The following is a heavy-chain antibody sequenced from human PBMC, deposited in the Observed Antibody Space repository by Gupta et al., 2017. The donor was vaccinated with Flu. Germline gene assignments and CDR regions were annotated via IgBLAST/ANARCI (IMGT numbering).Heavy chain of an antibody. CDR2: ISSSSRYI. D-gene: IGHD2-15*01. V-gene: IGHV3-21*01. CDR3: ARDTSYCSGGTCNPRQNYYGMDV. J-gene: IGHJ6*02. Sequence: LEWVSYISSSSRYIYYADSVKGRFTTSRDNAKNSLYLQMNSLRAEDTAVYYCARDTSYCSGGTCNPRQNYYGMDVWGQGTTVTVSS.